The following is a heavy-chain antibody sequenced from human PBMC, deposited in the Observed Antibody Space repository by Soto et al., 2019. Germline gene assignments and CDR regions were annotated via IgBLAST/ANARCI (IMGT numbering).Heavy chain of an antibody. CDR2: IYYSGST. V-gene: IGHV4-39*01. J-gene: IGHJ1*01. Sequence: QLQLQESGPGLVKPSETLSLTCTVSGGSISSSSYYWGWIRQTPGKGLEWIGSIYYSGSTYYNPSLKSRVTISVDTSKNQFSLKLSSVTAADTAVYYCARRGLVYGGVYFQHWGQGTLVTVSS. CDR3: ARRGLVYGGVYFQH. D-gene: IGHD1-26*01. CDR1: GGSISSSSYY.